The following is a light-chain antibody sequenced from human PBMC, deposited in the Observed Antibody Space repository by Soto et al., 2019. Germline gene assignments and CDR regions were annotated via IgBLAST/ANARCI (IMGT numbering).Light chain of an antibody. V-gene: IGLV1-44*01. J-gene: IGLJ2*01. CDR1: SPNIGSNT. CDR2: SNN. CDR3: AAWDDSLNVL. Sequence: QSVLTQPPSASGTPGQRVTISCSGSSPNIGSNTVNWYQQLPGTAPKLLIYSNNQRPSGVPDRFSGSKSGTSASLAISGLQSEDGADYYCAAWDDSLNVLFGGGTKLTVL.